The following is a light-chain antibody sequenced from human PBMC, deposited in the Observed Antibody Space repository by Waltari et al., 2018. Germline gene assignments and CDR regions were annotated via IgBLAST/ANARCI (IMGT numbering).Light chain of an antibody. V-gene: IGLV1-40*01. Sequence: QSVLTQPPSVSGAPGQSVTISCTGRSSNIGAGYDVHWYHQFPGSAPKVLIYRDDNRPSGVPGRFSGSKSGTSASLSVTGLHSEDEADYFCQSYDRDLNAVLFGGGTKLTVL. J-gene: IGLJ3*02. CDR1: SSNIGAGYD. CDR3: QSYDRDLNAVL. CDR2: RDD.